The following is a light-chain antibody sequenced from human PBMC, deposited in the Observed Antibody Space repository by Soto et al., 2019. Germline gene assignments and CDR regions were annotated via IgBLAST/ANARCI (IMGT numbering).Light chain of an antibody. V-gene: IGKV1-9*01. CDR2: GAS. Sequence: QLTQSPSSLSASVGDRVTITCRASQGINSFLAWYQQKPGKAPKLLIYGASTLQSGGPSRFSGSGPGTDFTLTISSVEPEDFATYYCQQLTNYRFTFGQGTKLQIK. CDR3: QQLTNYRFT. CDR1: QGINSF. J-gene: IGKJ2*01.